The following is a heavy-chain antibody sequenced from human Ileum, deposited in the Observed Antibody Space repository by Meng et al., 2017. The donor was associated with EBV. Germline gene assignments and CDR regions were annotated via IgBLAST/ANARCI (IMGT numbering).Heavy chain of an antibody. V-gene: IGHV1-69*01. CDR3: ARESGRGYSSDY. CDR1: GGTFRNSA. CDR2: IIPMFGAP. J-gene: IGHJ4*02. Sequence: QVQGEQAGAEVKKTGAPVKVSCKASGGTFRNSAISWVRQAPGQGLEWMGGIIPMFGAPDYAQRFQDRVTITADESTSTVYMELNSLRSEDTAVYYCARESGRGYSSDYWGQGTLVTVSS. D-gene: IGHD5-18*01.